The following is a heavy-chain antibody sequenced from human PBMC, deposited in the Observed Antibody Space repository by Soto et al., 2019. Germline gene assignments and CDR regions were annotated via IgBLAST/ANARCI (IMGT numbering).Heavy chain of an antibody. Sequence: QLQLQESGSGLVKPSQTLSLTCAVSGGSISSGGYSWSWIRQPPGKGLEWIGYIYHSGSTYYNPSLKSRVTISVDRSKNQFSLKLSSVTAADTVVYYCAREGYSGYDSPGYFDYWGQGTLVTVSS. J-gene: IGHJ4*02. V-gene: IGHV4-30-2*01. CDR2: IYHSGST. D-gene: IGHD5-12*01. CDR3: AREGYSGYDSPGYFDY. CDR1: GGSISSGGYS.